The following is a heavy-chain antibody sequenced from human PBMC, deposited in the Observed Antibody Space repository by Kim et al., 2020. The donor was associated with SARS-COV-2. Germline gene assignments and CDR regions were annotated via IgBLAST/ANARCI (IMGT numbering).Heavy chain of an antibody. CDR2: IYYSGST. D-gene: IGHD3-22*01. J-gene: IGHJ3*02. Sequence: SETLSLTCTVSGGSISSGGYYWSWIRQHPGKGLEWIGYIYYSGSTYYNPSLKSRVTISVDTSKNQFSLKLSSVTAADTAVYYCAEARTPMIVVFINAFDIWGQGTMVTVSS. CDR1: GGSISSGGYY. CDR3: AEARTPMIVVFINAFDI. V-gene: IGHV4-31*03.